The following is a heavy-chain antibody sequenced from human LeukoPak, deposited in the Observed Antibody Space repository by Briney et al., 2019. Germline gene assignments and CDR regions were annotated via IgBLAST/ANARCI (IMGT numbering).Heavy chain of an antibody. CDR3: AREEYYYGSGRWFDP. J-gene: IGHJ5*02. CDR2: IYYSGST. CDR1: GGSINSYY. Sequence: SETLSLTCTVSGGSINSYYWSWIRQPPGKGLEWIGYIYYSGSTNYNPSLKSRVTISVDTSKNQFSLKLSSVTAADTAVYYCAREEYYYGSGRWFDPWGQGTLVTVSS. V-gene: IGHV4-59*12. D-gene: IGHD3-10*01.